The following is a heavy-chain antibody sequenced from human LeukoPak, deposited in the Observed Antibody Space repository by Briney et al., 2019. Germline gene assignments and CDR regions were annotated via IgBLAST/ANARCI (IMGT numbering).Heavy chain of an antibody. CDR3: ARGYSSSPVDY. CDR2: IIPIFGTA. D-gene: IGHD6-13*01. CDR1: GYTFTSYG. J-gene: IGHJ4*02. Sequence: GASVKVSFKASGYTFTSYGISWVRQAPGQGLEWMGGIIPIFGTANYAQKFQGRVTITTDESTSTAYMELSSLRSEDTAVYYCARGYSSSPVDYWGQGTLVTVSS. V-gene: IGHV1-69*05.